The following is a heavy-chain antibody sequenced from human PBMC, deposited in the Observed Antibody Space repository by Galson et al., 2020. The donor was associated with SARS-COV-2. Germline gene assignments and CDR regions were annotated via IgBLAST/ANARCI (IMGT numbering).Heavy chain of an antibody. CDR3: ARGTHSGFLQWFNPGFDY. V-gene: IGHV3-7*01. CDR1: GFTFNSYW. CDR2: IKQDGSDK. D-gene: IGHD3-3*01. J-gene: IGHJ4*02. Sequence: GGSLRLSCAASGFTFNSYWMTWVRQAPGKGLEWVANIKQDGSDKYYVDSVKGRFTISRDNAKNSVYLQMNSLRAEDTAVYYCARGTHSGFLQWFNPGFDYWGQGTLVTVSS.